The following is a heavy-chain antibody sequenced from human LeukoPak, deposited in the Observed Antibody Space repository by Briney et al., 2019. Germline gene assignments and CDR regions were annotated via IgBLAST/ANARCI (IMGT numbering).Heavy chain of an antibody. Sequence: ASVKVSCKASGYTFTTYDINWVRQATGQGLEWMGWMNPNTGNTGYAQKFLGRVTITRNTSISTAYMELSSLRSEDTAVYYSARKFSLNNGWGYNWFDLWGQGSLVTVSS. CDR3: ARKFSLNNGWGYNWFDL. CDR1: GYTFTTYD. V-gene: IGHV1-8*03. D-gene: IGHD6-19*01. CDR2: MNPNTGNT. J-gene: IGHJ5*02.